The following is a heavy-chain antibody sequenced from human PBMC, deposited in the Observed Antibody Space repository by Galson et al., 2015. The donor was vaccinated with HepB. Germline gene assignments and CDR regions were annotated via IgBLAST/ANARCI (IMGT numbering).Heavy chain of an antibody. CDR2: ISYDGSNK. Sequence: SLRLSCAASGFTFSSYGMHWVRQAPGKGLEWVAVISYDGSNKYYADSVKGRFTISRDNSKNTLYLQMNSLRAEDTAVYYCAKDRLELRGALDYWGQGTLVTVSS. J-gene: IGHJ4*02. CDR3: AKDRLELRGALDY. CDR1: GFTFSSYG. D-gene: IGHD1-7*01. V-gene: IGHV3-30*18.